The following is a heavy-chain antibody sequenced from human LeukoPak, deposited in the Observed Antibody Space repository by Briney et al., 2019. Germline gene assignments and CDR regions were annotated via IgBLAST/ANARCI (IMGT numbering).Heavy chain of an antibody. J-gene: IGHJ4*02. D-gene: IGHD6-19*01. V-gene: IGHV3-53*01. CDR2: IYSGGTT. CDR3: AKRYSSVWDFDY. CDR1: GFTVSGNY. Sequence: GGSLRLSCAVSGFTVSGNYMSWVRQAPGKGLEWVSLIYSGGTTYYADSVKGRFTISRDNSKNTLSLQMNSLRAEDTAVYYCAKRYSSVWDFDYWGQGTLVTVSS.